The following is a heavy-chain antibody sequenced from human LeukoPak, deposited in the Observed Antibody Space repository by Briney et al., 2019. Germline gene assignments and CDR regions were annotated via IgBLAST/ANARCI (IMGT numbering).Heavy chain of an antibody. D-gene: IGHD1-26*01. CDR3: ARDWGSYSLDY. CDR2: ISGYNGNT. J-gene: IGHJ4*02. Sequence: ASVKVSFKASGYTFIIYGITWVRQAPGQGLEWMGWISGYNGNTYSGQKVKGRVTMTTDTSTSTAYMELRSLRSDDTAVYYCARDWGSYSLDYWGQGTLVTVSS. V-gene: IGHV1-18*01. CDR1: GYTFIIYG.